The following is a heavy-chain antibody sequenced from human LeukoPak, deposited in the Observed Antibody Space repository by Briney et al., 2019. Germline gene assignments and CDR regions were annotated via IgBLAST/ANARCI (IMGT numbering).Heavy chain of an antibody. J-gene: IGHJ6*02. Sequence: ASVKVSCKASGYTFTGYYFHWVRQAPGQGPEWMGWINPNSGGTNYAQKFQDWVTMTRDTSISTAYMELSSLRSDDTAVYYCARGEPNYDYVWGTYYYGMDVWGQGTTVTVSS. CDR3: ARGEPNYDYVWGTYYYGMDV. CDR1: GYTFTGYY. V-gene: IGHV1-2*04. CDR2: INPNSGGT. D-gene: IGHD3-16*01.